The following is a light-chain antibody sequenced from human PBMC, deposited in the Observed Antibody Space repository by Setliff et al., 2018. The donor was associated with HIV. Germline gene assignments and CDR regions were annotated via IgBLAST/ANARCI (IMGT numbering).Light chain of an antibody. CDR1: ASDVGGYNY. Sequence: QSALTQPASVSGSPGQSITISCTGSASDVGGYNYVSWYQQQRGKAPKLIIYDVTHRPSGVSHRFSASKSGNTASLTISGLQAEDEADYYCSSYTSSSTLEGVFGTGTKVTVL. CDR3: SSYTSSSTLEGV. CDR2: DVT. V-gene: IGLV2-14*03. J-gene: IGLJ1*01.